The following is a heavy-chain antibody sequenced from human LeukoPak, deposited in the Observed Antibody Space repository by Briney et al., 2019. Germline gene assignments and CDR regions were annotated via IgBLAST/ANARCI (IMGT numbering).Heavy chain of an antibody. V-gene: IGHV4-38-2*01. CDR1: GYSISSGYY. CDR3: ARLTRGMIVVVMIGIDY. CDR2: IYHSGST. Sequence: SETLSLTCAVSGYSISSGYYWGWIRQPPGKGLEWIGGIYHSGSTYYNPSLKSRVTISVDTSKNQFSLKLSSVTAADTAVYYCARLTRGMIVVVMIGIDYWGQGTLVTVSS. J-gene: IGHJ4*02. D-gene: IGHD3-22*01.